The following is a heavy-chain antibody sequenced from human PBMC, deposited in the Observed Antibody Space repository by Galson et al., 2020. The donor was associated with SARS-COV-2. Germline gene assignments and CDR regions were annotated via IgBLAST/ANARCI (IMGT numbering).Heavy chain of an antibody. Sequence: GESLKISCVASGFTFSNYGMNWVRQATGKGLEWVSSISGSGSNTYYVDSVKSRFTISRDNFQNTLYLQMNSLRAEDTATYYCAKDRDPPLYSGYDFSETDSWGQGTLVTVSS. CDR2: ISGSGSNT. D-gene: IGHD5-12*01. J-gene: IGHJ4*02. CDR1: GFTFSNYG. CDR3: AKDRDPPLYSGYDFSETDS. V-gene: IGHV3-23*01.